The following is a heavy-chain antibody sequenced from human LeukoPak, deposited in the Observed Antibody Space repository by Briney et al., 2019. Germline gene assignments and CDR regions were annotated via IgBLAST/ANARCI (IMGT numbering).Heavy chain of an antibody. CDR2: IYYSGST. V-gene: IGHV4-59*01. CDR3: ARARYSGSYHYYYYYGMDV. Sequence: LETLSLTCTVSGGSISSYYWSWIRQPPGKGLEWIGYIYYSGSTNYNPSLKSRVTISVDTSKNQFSLKLSSVTAADTAVYYCARARYSGSYHYYYYYGMDVWGQGTTVTVSS. D-gene: IGHD1-26*01. J-gene: IGHJ6*02. CDR1: GGSISSYY.